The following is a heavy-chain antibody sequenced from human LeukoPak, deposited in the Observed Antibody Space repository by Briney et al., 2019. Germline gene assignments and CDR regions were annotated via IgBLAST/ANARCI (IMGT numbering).Heavy chain of an antibody. CDR3: AHRPKGFTFGQPGGAFDI. J-gene: IGHJ3*02. V-gene: IGHV2-5*01. D-gene: IGHD3-16*01. Sequence: SGPTLVNPTQTLTLTCTFSGFSLSTSGVGVGWIRQPPGKALEWLALIYWNDDKRYNPSLKSRLTITKDTSKNQVVLTMTNMDPVDTATYYCAHRPKGFTFGQPGGAFDIWGQGTMVTVSS. CDR1: GFSLSTSGVG. CDR2: IYWNDDK.